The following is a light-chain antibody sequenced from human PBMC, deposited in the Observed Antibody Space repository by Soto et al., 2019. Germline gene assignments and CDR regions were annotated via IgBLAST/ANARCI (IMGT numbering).Light chain of an antibody. CDR2: DNT. J-gene: IGLJ2*01. CDR3: QSYDTSLSASV. CDR1: RSNIGAGYA. V-gene: IGLV1-40*01. Sequence: QSLLTQPPSVSGAPGQRVTISCTGSRSNIGAGYAVHWYQQLPGTAPKLLIYDNTNRPSGVPDRSSASESGTSASLAITGLQSEDEADYYCQSYDTSLSASVFGGGTKLTVL.